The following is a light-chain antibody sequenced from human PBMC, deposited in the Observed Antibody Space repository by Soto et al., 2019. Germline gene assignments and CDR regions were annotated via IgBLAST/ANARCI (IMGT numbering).Light chain of an antibody. CDR2: EVS. CDR1: SSDVGRYNH. CDR3: NSHTSGDFRV. V-gene: IGLV2-14*01. Sequence: ALTQPASVSGSPGQSITISCTGTSSDVGRYNHVSWYQHHPGKAPKLLISEVSKRPSGVSNRFSGSKSDYTASLTISGLQAEDEADYYCNSHTSGDFRVFGTGTKVTVL. J-gene: IGLJ1*01.